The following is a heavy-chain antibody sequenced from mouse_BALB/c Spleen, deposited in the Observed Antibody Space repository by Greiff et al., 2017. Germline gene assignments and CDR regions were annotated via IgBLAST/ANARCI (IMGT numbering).Heavy chain of an antibody. CDR1: GFSLTNSG. D-gene: IGHD2-1*01. CDR3: AHYYGNFFDD. CDR2: IWGDGST. V-gene: IGHV2-6-6*01. J-gene: IGHJ2*01. Sequence: VHLVESGPGLVAPSQSLSITCTVSGFSLTNSGVHWVRQSPGKGLEWLGVIWGDGSTNYNSAFKSRLSISKDNSKSQVFLKMNSLQTDDTARYYCAHYYGNFFDDWGQGTTLTVSS.